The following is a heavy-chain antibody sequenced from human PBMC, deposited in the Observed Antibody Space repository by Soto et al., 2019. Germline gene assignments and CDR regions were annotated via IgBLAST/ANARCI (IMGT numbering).Heavy chain of an antibody. V-gene: IGHV2-5*02. J-gene: IGHJ4*02. D-gene: IGHD7-27*01. CDR3: AHRSLAVWGFDY. CDR1: GFSLSTSGVG. CDR2: IYWDDDK. Sequence: QITLKESGPTLVKPTQPLTLTCTFSGFSLSTSGVGVGWISQPPGKALEWLALIYWDDDKRYSPSLQSRLTITKDTSKNQVVLTVTNMDPVDTATYYCAHRSLAVWGFDYWGQGTLVTVSS.